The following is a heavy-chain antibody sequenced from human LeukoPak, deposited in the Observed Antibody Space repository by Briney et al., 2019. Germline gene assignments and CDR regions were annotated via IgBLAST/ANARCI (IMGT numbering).Heavy chain of an antibody. J-gene: IGHJ3*02. CDR3: AKVTGSGSYLADAFDI. Sequence: PGGSLRLSCAASGFTVSSNYMSWVRQAPGKGLEWVSVIYSGGSTYYADSVRGRFTVSRDNSKNTLYLQMRSLSAEDTAVYYCAKVTGSGSYLADAFDIWGHGTVVTVSS. CDR2: IYSGGST. CDR1: GFTVSSNY. D-gene: IGHD3-10*01. V-gene: IGHV3-53*01.